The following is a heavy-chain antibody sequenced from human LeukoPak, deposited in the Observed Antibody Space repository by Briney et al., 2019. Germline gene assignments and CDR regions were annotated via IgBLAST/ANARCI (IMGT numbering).Heavy chain of an antibody. V-gene: IGHV5-51*01. CDR1: GYSFTSYW. CDR3: ARHGHCTNGVCYSNYYYYMDV. CDR2: IYPDDSDT. J-gene: IGHJ6*03. Sequence: GESLKISCKGSGYSFTSYWIGWVRQMPGKSLEWMGIIYPDDSDTRYSPSFEGQVIISVDKSISTAYLQWSSLKAPDTATYYCARHGHCTNGVCYSNYYYYMDVWGKGTTVTVSS. D-gene: IGHD2-8*01.